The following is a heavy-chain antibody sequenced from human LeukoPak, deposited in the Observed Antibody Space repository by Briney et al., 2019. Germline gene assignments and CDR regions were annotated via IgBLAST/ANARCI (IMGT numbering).Heavy chain of an antibody. V-gene: IGHV3-23*01. CDR1: GFTFSSYA. CDR2: ISGGGSST. Sequence: RGSLRLSCAASGFTFSSYAMSWVRQAPGKGLEWVSVISGGGSSTYYADSVKGRFTISRDNSKNTLYLQMNSLRAEDTAVYYCAKYSRSYGMDVWGQGTTVTVSS. CDR3: AKYSRSYGMDV. J-gene: IGHJ6*02. D-gene: IGHD1-26*01.